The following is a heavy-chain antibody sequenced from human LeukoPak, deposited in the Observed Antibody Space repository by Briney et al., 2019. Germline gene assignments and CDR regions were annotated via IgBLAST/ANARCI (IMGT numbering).Heavy chain of an antibody. V-gene: IGHV3-48*01. CDR2: ISSSTTTI. D-gene: IGHD5-18*01. Sequence: PGGSLRLSCAASGFTFTSYSMNWVRQAPGKGLEWVSYISSSTTTIYYADSVKGRFTISRDNSKNTLYLQMNSLRAEDTAVYYCARVVTRLYYFDYWGQGTLVTVSS. CDR1: GFTFTSYS. CDR3: ARVVTRLYYFDY. J-gene: IGHJ4*02.